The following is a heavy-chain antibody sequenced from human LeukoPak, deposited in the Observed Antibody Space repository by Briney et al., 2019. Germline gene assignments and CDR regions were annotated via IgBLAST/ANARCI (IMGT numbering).Heavy chain of an antibody. Sequence: PSETLSLTCAVYGGSFSGNYWSWNRQSPGKGLEWIGEINHRGSTNYNPSLKSRVTISVDTSKKQFSLKLRSVTAADTAVYYCARASWGGHWFDPWGQGTLVTVSS. CDR1: GGSFSGNY. CDR2: INHRGST. CDR3: ARASWGGHWFDP. J-gene: IGHJ5*02. V-gene: IGHV4-34*01. D-gene: IGHD3-16*01.